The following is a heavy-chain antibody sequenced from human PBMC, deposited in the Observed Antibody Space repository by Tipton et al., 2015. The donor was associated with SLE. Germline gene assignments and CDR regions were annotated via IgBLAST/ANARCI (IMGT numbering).Heavy chain of an antibody. D-gene: IGHD6-13*01. J-gene: IGHJ2*01. CDR1: GDSITSITRTNW. Sequence: TLSLTCTVSGDSITSITRTNWWSWVRQPPGKGLEWIGEIYHSGSTNYKPSLKSRVIISVDTAKKQFSLKLRSVTAADTAVYYWARKRQGSSWYHWYFDLWGRGTLVTVSS. CDR2: IYHSGST. CDR3: ARKRQGSSWYHWYFDL. V-gene: IGHV4-4*02.